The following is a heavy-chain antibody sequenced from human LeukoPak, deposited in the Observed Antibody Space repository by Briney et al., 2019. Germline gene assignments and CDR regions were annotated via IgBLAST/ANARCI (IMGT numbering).Heavy chain of an antibody. D-gene: IGHD3-22*01. V-gene: IGHV3-20*04. CDR2: INWHGGST. J-gene: IGHJ4*02. CDR1: GFTFDDYG. CDR3: ARDRDSSSGYYYLFDY. Sequence: GSLSLSCAASGFTFDDYGLTWVRQAPGKGLEWVSGINWHGGSTGYADSVKGRFTISRDNAKNFLYLQMNSLRAEDTALYYCARDRDSSSGYYYLFDYWGQGTLVTVSS.